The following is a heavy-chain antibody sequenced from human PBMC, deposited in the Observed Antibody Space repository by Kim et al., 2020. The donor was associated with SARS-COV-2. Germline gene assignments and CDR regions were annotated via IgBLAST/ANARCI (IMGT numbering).Heavy chain of an antibody. CDR1: GGSISSGDYY. CDR3: ARAPITMIVVVTQFDY. CDR2: IYYSGST. Sequence: SETLSLTCTVSGGSISSGDYYWSWIRQPPGKGLEWIGYIYYSGSTYYNPSLKSRVTISVDTSKNQFSLKLSSVTAADTAVYYCARAPITMIVVVTQFDYWGQGTLFTVSS. J-gene: IGHJ4*02. V-gene: IGHV4-30-4*01. D-gene: IGHD3-22*01.